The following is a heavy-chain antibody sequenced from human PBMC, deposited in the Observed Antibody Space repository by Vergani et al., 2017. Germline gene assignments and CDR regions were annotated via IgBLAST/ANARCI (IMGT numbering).Heavy chain of an antibody. CDR3: AHKEPTGGGFDY. V-gene: IGHV2-5*02. CDR2: IYCDAAK. CDR1: GFSLTTNGVG. J-gene: IGHJ4*02. D-gene: IGHD1-14*01. Sequence: QITLKESGPTLVKPTQTLTLTCTFSGFSLTTNGVGVGWVRQPPGKDLEWLALIYCDAAKRYSPSLKSMLTITKDTSKKQVVLTMTNMDPVGTATYYCAHKEPTGGGFDYWGQGTLVTVSS.